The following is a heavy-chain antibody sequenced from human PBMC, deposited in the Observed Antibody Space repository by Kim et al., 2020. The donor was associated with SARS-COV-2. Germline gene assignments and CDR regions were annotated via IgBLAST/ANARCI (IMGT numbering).Heavy chain of an antibody. Sequence: GTANYAQKFQGRVTITADEATSTAYMELSRLRSEDTAVYYCARRYGGTDYWGQGTLVTVSS. V-gene: IGHV1-69*01. CDR2: GTA. CDR3: ARRYGGTDY. J-gene: IGHJ4*02. D-gene: IGHD2-15*01.